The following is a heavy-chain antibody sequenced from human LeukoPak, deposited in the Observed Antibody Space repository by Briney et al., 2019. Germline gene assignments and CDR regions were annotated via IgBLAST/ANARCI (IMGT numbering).Heavy chain of an antibody. J-gene: IGHJ6*02. CDR2: INTDGSST. CDR1: GFTFSSYW. Sequence: GGSLRLSCAASGFTFSSYWMHWVRQAPGKGLVWVSRINTDGSSTSYADSVKGRFTISRDNAKNTLYLQMNTLRVEDTAVYYCTRDLMDYDLSTGLYHYYMDVWGQGTTVTVSS. D-gene: IGHD3-9*01. CDR3: TRDLMDYDLSTGLYHYYMDV. V-gene: IGHV3-74*01.